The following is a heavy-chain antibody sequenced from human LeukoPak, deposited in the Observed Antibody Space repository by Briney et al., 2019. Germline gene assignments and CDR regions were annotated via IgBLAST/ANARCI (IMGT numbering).Heavy chain of an antibody. V-gene: IGHV3-33*08. CDR3: ARYSGIGAAGSSVY. D-gene: IGHD6-13*01. CDR1: GFTFSSYW. J-gene: IGHJ4*02. CDR2: IRYDGSIQ. Sequence: GGSLRLSCAASGFTFSSYWMSWVRQAPGKGLEWVAVIRYDGSIQHYADSVKGRFTISRDNSQNTLYLQMNSLRAEDTAVYYCARYSGIGAAGSSVYWGQGTLVTVSS.